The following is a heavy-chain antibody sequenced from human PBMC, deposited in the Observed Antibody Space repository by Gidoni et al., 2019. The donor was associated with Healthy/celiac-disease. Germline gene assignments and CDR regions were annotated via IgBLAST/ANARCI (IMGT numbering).Heavy chain of an antibody. CDR3: AKDLSHYYDSSGYYDMDV. J-gene: IGHJ6*02. Sequence: EVQLVESGGGLVQPGRSLRLSCAASGFTFDDYAMYWVRQAPGKGLEWVSGISWKSGSIGYADSVKGRFTISRDNAKNSLYLQMNSLRAEDTALYYCAKDLSHYYDSSGYYDMDVWGQGTTVTVSS. CDR1: GFTFDDYA. D-gene: IGHD3-22*01. V-gene: IGHV3-9*01. CDR2: ISWKSGSI.